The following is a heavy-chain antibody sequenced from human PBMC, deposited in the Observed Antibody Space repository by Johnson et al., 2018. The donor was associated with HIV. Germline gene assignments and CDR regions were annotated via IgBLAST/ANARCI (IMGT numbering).Heavy chain of an antibody. Sequence: VQLVESGGGLVQPGGSLRLSCAASRFSFFSYAMSWVRQAPVKGLEWVSGINWPGGSTGYADSVKGRFTISRDNSENTLYLQMNSLRAEDTAVYYCATCGGDCSDAFDIWGQGTMVTVSS. V-gene: IGHV3-23*04. D-gene: IGHD2-21*02. J-gene: IGHJ3*02. CDR2: INWPGGST. CDR1: RFSFFSYA. CDR3: ATCGGDCSDAFDI.